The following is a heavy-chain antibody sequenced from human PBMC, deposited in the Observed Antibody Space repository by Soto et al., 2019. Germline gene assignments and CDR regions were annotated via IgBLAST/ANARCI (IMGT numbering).Heavy chain of an antibody. CDR2: ISGSGGST. Sequence: GGSLRLSCAASGFTFSSYAMSWVRQAPGKGLEWVSAISGSGGSTYYADSVKGRFTISRDNSKNTLYLQMNSLRAEDTAVYYCAKDRGLMTTVTLLNYWGQGTLVTVSS. CDR1: GFTFSSYA. V-gene: IGHV3-23*01. D-gene: IGHD4-4*01. J-gene: IGHJ4*02. CDR3: AKDRGLMTTVTLLNY.